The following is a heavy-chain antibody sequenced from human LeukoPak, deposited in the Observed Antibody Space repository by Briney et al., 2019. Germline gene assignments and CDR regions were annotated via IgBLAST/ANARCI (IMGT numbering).Heavy chain of an antibody. CDR1: GGSISSSSYY. CDR3: ARRKGYYGSGSYYNGGNNWFDP. V-gene: IGHV4-39*01. Sequence: SETLSLTCTVSGGSISSSSYYWGWIRQPPGKGLEWIGSIYYSGSTYYNPSLKSRVTISVDTSKNQFSLKLSSVTAADTAVYYCARRKGYYGSGSYYNGGNNWFDPWGQGTLVTVSS. J-gene: IGHJ5*02. D-gene: IGHD3-10*01. CDR2: IYYSGST.